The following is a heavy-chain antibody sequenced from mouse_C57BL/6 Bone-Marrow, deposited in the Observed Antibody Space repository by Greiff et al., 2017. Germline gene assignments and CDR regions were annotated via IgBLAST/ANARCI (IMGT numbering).Heavy chain of an antibody. J-gene: IGHJ4*01. CDR2: SRNKANDYTT. V-gene: IGHV7-1*01. CDR1: GFTFSDFY. D-gene: IGHD1-1*02. Sequence: EVKLMESGGGLVQSGRSLRLSCATSGFTFSDFYMEWVRQAPGKGLEWIAASRNKANDYTTEYSASVKGRCIVSSDTSQSILYLQMNDLRAEGTAIYYCARTYGPYAMGYWGQGTSVTGCS. CDR3: ARTYGPYAMGY.